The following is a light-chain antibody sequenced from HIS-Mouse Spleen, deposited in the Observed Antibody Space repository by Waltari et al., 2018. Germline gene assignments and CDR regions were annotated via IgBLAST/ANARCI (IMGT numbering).Light chain of an antibody. CDR2: EVS. CDR1: SSDVGGYNY. CDR3: SSYAGSNNFWV. V-gene: IGLV2-8*01. J-gene: IGLJ3*02. Sequence: QSALTQPPSASGSPGQSVTISCTGTSSDVGGYNYVSWYQQHPGKAPKRMFYEVSKRPSGVPDRFSGSKSGNTASLTVSGLQAEDEADYYCSSYAGSNNFWVFGGGTKLTVL.